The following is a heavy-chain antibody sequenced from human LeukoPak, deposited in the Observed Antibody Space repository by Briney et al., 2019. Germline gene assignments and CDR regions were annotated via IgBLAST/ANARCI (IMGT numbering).Heavy chain of an antibody. J-gene: IGHJ4*02. CDR1: GFIFSSHA. CDR3: VKDRYGGNSGLFDH. D-gene: IGHD4-23*01. Sequence: PGGSLRLSCAASGFIFSSHAMSWVRQAPGKGLEWVSANSGSGDSTYYADSVKGRFTVSRDNSKNTLSLQMNSLRVEDTAVYYCVKDRYGGNSGLFDHWGQGTLVTVSS. CDR2: NSGSGDST. V-gene: IGHV3-23*01.